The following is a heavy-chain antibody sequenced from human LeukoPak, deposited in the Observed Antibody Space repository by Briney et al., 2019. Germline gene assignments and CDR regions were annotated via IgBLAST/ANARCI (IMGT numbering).Heavy chain of an antibody. Sequence: GRSLRPSCAASGFTFDDYAMHWVRQAPGKGLEWVSGISWNSGSIGYADSVKGRFTISRDNAKNSLYLQMNSLRAEDTALYYCAKDGRTAGTLYYYYYMDVWGKGTTVTVSS. CDR1: GFTFDDYA. V-gene: IGHV3-9*01. J-gene: IGHJ6*03. CDR3: AKDGRTAGTLYYYYYMDV. D-gene: IGHD6-13*01. CDR2: ISWNSGSI.